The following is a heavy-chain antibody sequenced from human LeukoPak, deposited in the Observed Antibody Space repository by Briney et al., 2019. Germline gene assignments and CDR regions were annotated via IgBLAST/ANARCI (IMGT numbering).Heavy chain of an antibody. CDR3: ARAWTDYYYDSSGPTYWYFDL. CDR2: IYTSGST. J-gene: IGHJ2*01. V-gene: IGHV4-61*02. CDR1: GGSISSGSYY. D-gene: IGHD3-22*01. Sequence: SETPSLTCTVSGGSISSGSYYWSWIRQPAGKGLEWIVRIYTSGSTNYNPSLKSRVTISVDTSKNQFSLKLSSVTAAGTAVYYCARAWTDYYYDSSGPTYWYFDLWGRGTLVTVSS.